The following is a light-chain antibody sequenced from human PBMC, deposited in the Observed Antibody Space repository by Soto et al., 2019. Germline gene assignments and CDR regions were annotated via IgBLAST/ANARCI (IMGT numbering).Light chain of an antibody. J-gene: IGKJ5*01. CDR2: GAS. V-gene: IGKV3-15*01. Sequence: EIVMTQSPATLSLSPGERATLSCRASQSVSSKIAWYQQKPGQAPRLLIYGASTRATGIPARFSGGGSGTEFTLTISSLQSADFAVYYCHQYNDWSSITFGQGTRLEI. CDR1: QSVSSK. CDR3: HQYNDWSSIT.